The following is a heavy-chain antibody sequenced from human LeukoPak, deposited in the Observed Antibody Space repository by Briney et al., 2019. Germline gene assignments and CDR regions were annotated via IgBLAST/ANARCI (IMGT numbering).Heavy chain of an antibody. CDR2: IYYSGST. CDR3: ARRWYGSGSYYNV. J-gene: IGHJ4*02. CDR1: GGSISSYY. V-gene: IGHV4-59*12. Sequence: SETLSLTCTVSGGSISSYYWSWIRQPPGKGLEWIGYIYYSGSTNYNPSLKSRVTISVDTSKNQFSLKLSSVTAADTAVYYCARRWYGSGSYYNVWGQGTLVTVSS. D-gene: IGHD3-10*01.